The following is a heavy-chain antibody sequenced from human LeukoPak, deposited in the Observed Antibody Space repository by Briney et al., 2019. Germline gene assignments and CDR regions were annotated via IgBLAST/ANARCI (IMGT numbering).Heavy chain of an antibody. J-gene: IGHJ4*02. CDR3: ARDPTYYYGSGSYYNLDY. CDR1: GYTFTGYY. V-gene: IGHV1-2*02. D-gene: IGHD3-10*01. CDR2: INPNSGGT. Sequence: AASVKVSCKASGYTFTGYYMHWVRQAPGQGLECMGWINPNSGGTNYAQKFQGRVTMTRDTSISTAYMELSRLRSDDTAVYYCARDPTYYYGSGSYYNLDYWGQGTLVTVSS.